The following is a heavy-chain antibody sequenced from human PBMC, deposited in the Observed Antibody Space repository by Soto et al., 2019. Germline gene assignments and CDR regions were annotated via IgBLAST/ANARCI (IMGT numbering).Heavy chain of an antibody. Sequence: SVKVSCKASGGTFSSYAISWVRQAPGQGLEWMGGIIPIFGTANYAQKFQGRVTITADESTSTAYMELSSLRSEDTAAYYCARGASYDFWSGPPNWFDPWGQGTLVTVSS. CDR2: IIPIFGTA. V-gene: IGHV1-69*13. CDR3: ARGASYDFWSGPPNWFDP. J-gene: IGHJ5*02. D-gene: IGHD3-3*01. CDR1: GGTFSSYA.